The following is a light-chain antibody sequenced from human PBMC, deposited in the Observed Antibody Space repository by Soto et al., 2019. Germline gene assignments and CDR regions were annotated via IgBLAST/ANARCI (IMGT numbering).Light chain of an antibody. J-gene: IGKJ1*01. CDR3: QHYNSYSEA. CDR1: QTSSSF. V-gene: IGKV1-5*03. CDR2: KAS. Sequence: DIQMTQSPSTRSGSVGDRVTITCRASQTSSSFFAWYQHKPGKAAKILIYKASTLKSGVPSRLSGSGSGTAFTLPISSLQHDDFATYYCQHYNSYSEAFGQGTKVDIK.